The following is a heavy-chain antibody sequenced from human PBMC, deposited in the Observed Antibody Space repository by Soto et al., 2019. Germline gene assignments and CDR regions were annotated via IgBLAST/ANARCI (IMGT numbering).Heavy chain of an antibody. CDR1: GYTFTGYY. J-gene: IGHJ4*02. D-gene: IGHD3-22*01. CDR2: IIPIFGTA. CDR3: ARTYYYDSSGYYYRAGYFDY. Sequence: SVKVSCKASGYTFTGYYMHWVRQAPGQGLEWMGGIIPIFGTANYAQKFEGRVTITADESTSTAYMELSSLRSEDTAVYYCARTYYYDSSGYYYRAGYFDYWGQGTLVTVSS. V-gene: IGHV1-69*13.